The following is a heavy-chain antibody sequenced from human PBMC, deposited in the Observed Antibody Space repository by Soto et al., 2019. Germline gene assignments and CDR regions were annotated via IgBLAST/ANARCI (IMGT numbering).Heavy chain of an antibody. CDR1: GGSFSGYY. J-gene: IGHJ4*02. CDR2: INHSGST. D-gene: IGHD6-13*01. Sequence: QVQLQQWGAGLLKPSENLSLTCAVYGGSFSGYYWSWIRQPPGKGLEWIGEINHSGSTNYNPSLKGRVTISVDTSTNQFFLKLSSVTAADTAVYYCGRRGIAAAGTVLDYWGQGTLVTVSS. CDR3: GRRGIAAAGTVLDY. V-gene: IGHV4-34*01.